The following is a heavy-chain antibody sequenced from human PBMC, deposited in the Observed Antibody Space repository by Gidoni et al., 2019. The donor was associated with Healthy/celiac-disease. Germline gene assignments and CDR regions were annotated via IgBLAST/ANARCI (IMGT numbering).Heavy chain of an antibody. V-gene: IGHV4-34*01. D-gene: IGHD3-3*01. Sequence: QVQLQQWGAGLLKPSETLSLTCAVYGGSFSGHYWSWIRQPPGKGLEWIGEINHSGSTNYNPSLKSRVTISVDTSKNQFSLKLSSVTAADTAVYYCARGPPYYDFWSGPHDAFDIWGQGTMVTVSS. J-gene: IGHJ3*02. CDR2: INHSGST. CDR1: GGSFSGHY. CDR3: ARGPPYYDFWSGPHDAFDI.